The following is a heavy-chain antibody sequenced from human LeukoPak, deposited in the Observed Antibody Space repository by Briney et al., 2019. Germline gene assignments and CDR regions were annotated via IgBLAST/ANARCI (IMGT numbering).Heavy chain of an antibody. CDR3: ARPQGPYYDILTGYDWFDP. J-gene: IGHJ5*02. CDR2: IWYDGSNK. V-gene: IGHV3-33*01. Sequence: GGSLRLSCAASGFTFSSYGMHWVRQAPGKGLEWVAVIWYDGSNKYYADSVKGRFTISRDNSKNTLYLQMNSLRAEDTAVYYCARPQGPYYDILTGYDWFDPWGQGTLVTVSS. D-gene: IGHD3-9*01. CDR1: GFTFSSYG.